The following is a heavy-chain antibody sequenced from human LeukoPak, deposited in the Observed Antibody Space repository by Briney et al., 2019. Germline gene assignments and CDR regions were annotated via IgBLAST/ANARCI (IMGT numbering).Heavy chain of an antibody. CDR3: ASGLELDY. Sequence: GGSLRLSCAASGFIFSSHTMHWVRQAPGKGLEWVALISYDGSNNFYADSVTGRFTISRDNSKNTLFLQMNSLRAEDTAVYYCASGLELDYWGQGTLVTVSS. J-gene: IGHJ4*02. V-gene: IGHV3-30*14. CDR2: ISYDGSNN. CDR1: GFIFSSHT.